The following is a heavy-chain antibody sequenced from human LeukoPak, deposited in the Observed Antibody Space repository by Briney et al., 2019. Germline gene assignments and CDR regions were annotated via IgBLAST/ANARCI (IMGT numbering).Heavy chain of an antibody. J-gene: IGHJ4*02. CDR3: ARASKRYCTNGVCPYY. CDR1: GYTFTSYG. Sequence: ASVKVSCKASGYTFTSYGISWVRQAPGQGLEWMGWISAYNGNTNYAQKLQGRVTMTTDTSTSTAYMELRSLRSDDTAVYYCARASKRYCTNGVCPYYWGQGTLVTVSS. CDR2: ISAYNGNT. D-gene: IGHD2-8*01. V-gene: IGHV1-18*01.